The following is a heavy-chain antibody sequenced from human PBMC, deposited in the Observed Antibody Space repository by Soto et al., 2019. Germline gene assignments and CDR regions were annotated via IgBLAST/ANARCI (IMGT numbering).Heavy chain of an antibody. Sequence: GGSLRLSCAASGFTFSSYGMHWVRQAPGKGLEWVAVIWYDGSNKYYADSVKGRFTISRDNSKNTLYLQMNSLRAEDTAVYYCARVGETESLDYWGQGTLVTVSS. V-gene: IGHV3-33*01. J-gene: IGHJ4*02. CDR1: GFTFSSYG. CDR2: IWYDGSNK. CDR3: ARVGETESLDY.